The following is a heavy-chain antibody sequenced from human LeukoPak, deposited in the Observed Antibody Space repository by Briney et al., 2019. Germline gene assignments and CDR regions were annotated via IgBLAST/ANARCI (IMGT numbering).Heavy chain of an antibody. Sequence: GGSLRLSCTASGFNFGDYDMSWVRQAPGKGLEWVGLIRGRAYGETTEYATSVKGTFTISRDNSRSIAYLHMNSLRAEDTAVYYCAKDLGTTATWPRDVWGKGTTVTVSS. J-gene: IGHJ6*04. CDR2: IRGRAYGETT. D-gene: IGHD2-21*02. CDR3: AKDLGTTATWPRDV. V-gene: IGHV3-49*04. CDR1: GFNFGDYD.